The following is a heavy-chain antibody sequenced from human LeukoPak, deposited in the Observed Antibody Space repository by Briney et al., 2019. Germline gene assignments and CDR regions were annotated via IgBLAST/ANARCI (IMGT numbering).Heavy chain of an antibody. CDR3: ARERERLGDYDPEYFQH. CDR2: IIPIFGTA. CDR1: GGTFSSYA. J-gene: IGHJ1*01. Sequence: GASVKVSCKASGGTFSSYAISWVRQAPGQGLEWMGGIIPIFGTANYAQKFQGRVTITADESTSTAYMELSSLRSEDTAVYYCARERERLGDYDPEYFQHWGQGTLVTVSS. V-gene: IGHV1-69*13. D-gene: IGHD4-17*01.